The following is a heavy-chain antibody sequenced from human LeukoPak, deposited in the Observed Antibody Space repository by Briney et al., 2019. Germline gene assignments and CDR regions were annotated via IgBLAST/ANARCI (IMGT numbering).Heavy chain of an antibody. J-gene: IGHJ4*02. Sequence: PGGSLRLSCAASGFTFSSYGMHWVRQAPGKGLEWVAFIRYDGSNKYYADSVKGRFTISRDNSMNTLYLQMNSLRAEDTAVYYCAKDMVGYGDLFDYWGQGTLVTVSS. CDR2: IRYDGSNK. D-gene: IGHD4-17*01. CDR1: GFTFSSYG. V-gene: IGHV3-30*02. CDR3: AKDMVGYGDLFDY.